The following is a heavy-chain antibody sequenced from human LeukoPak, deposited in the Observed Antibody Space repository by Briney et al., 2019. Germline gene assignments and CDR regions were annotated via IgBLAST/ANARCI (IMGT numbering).Heavy chain of an antibody. V-gene: IGHV1-8*01. CDR2: MNPNSGNT. CDR3: AREGDRGYCSGGSCHSDY. J-gene: IGHJ4*02. CDR1: GYTFTSYD. Sequence: ASVKVSCKASGYTFTSYDINWVRQATGQGLEWMGWMNPNSGNTGYAQRFQGRVTITADKSTSTAYMELSSLRSEDTAVYYCAREGDRGYCSGGSCHSDYWGQGTLVTVSS. D-gene: IGHD2-15*01.